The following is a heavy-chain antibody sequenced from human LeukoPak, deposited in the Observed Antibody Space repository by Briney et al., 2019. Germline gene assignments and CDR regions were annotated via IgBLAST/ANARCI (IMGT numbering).Heavy chain of an antibody. CDR3: ARDQGAFDQETYYYYYMDV. J-gene: IGHJ6*03. CDR1: GGTFSSYA. D-gene: IGHD3-9*01. CDR2: IIPIFGTA. Sequence: ASVKVSCKTSGGTFSSYAISWVRQAPGQGLEWMGGIIPIFGTANYAQKFQGRVTITTDESTSTAYMELSSLRSEDTAVYYCARDQGAFDQETYYYYYMDVWGKGTTVTVS. V-gene: IGHV1-69*05.